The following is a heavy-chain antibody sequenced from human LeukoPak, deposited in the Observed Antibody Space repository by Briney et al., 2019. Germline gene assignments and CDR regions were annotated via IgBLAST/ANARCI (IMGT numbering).Heavy chain of an antibody. J-gene: IGHJ4*02. CDR2: IKRDGSQK. CDR3: ARHSLYYYDSSGYYYLPDY. Sequence: GGSLRLSCAAPGFSFSSNWMGWVRQAPGKGLEWVAHIKRDGSQKYYLDSVKGRFTISRDNAKNSLYLQMNSLRAEDTAVYYCARHSLYYYDSSGYYYLPDYWGQGTLVTVSS. CDR1: GFSFSSNW. D-gene: IGHD3-22*01. V-gene: IGHV3-7*03.